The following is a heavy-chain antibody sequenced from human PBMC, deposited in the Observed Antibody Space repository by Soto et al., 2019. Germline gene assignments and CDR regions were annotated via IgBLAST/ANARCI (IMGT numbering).Heavy chain of an antibody. CDR1: GFTFSSYG. D-gene: IGHD3-10*01. CDR2: IWYDGSNK. J-gene: IGHJ6*02. CDR3: ARDLRGVWFGELRKDYGMDV. V-gene: IGHV3-33*01. Sequence: GGSLRLSCAASGFTFSSYGMHWVRQAPGKGLEWVAVIWYDGSNKYYADSVKGRFIISRDNSKNTLYLQMNSLRAEDTAVYYCARDLRGVWFGELRKDYGMDVWGQGTTVTVSS.